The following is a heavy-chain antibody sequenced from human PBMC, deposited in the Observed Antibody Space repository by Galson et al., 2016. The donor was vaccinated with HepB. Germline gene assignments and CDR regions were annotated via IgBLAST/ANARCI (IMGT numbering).Heavy chain of an antibody. Sequence: SVKVSCKASNFTFTTHGITWVRQAPGRGPEWMGWISHDNGKTDHAPKVQDRPIMTTDTSTNTAYRELRGLISDDTAVYYCARGLRWYGTPMDVWGQGTTVTV. CDR2: ISHDNGKT. CDR3: ARGLRWYGTPMDV. J-gene: IGHJ6*02. V-gene: IGHV1-18*01. D-gene: IGHD6-13*01. CDR1: NFTFTTHG.